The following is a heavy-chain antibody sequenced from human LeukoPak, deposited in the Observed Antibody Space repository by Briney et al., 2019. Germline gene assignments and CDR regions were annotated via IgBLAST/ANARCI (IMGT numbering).Heavy chain of an antibody. Sequence: GGSLRLSCAASGFTFSSYAVGWVRQAPGKGLEWVSAISGSGGSTYYADSVKDRFTISRDNSKNTLYLQMNSLRAEDTATFYCAKDRPLSMEYPPWYFDYWGQGTLVTVSS. D-gene: IGHD2/OR15-2a*01. CDR2: ISGSGGST. CDR3: AKDRPLSMEYPPWYFDY. CDR1: GFTFSSYA. V-gene: IGHV3-23*01. J-gene: IGHJ4*02.